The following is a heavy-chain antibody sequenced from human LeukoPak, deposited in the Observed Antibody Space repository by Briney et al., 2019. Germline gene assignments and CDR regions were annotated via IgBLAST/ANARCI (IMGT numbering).Heavy chain of an antibody. V-gene: IGHV3-30*18. D-gene: IGHD5-18*01. J-gene: IGHJ4*02. Sequence: GRSLRLSCAASGFTFSSYGMHWVRQAPGKGLEWVAVISYDGSNKYYADSVKGRFTISRDNSKNTLYLQMNSLRAEDTAVYYCAKVIHLWTTSAFDYWGQGTLVTVSS. CDR2: ISYDGSNK. CDR1: GFTFSSYG. CDR3: AKVIHLWTTSAFDY.